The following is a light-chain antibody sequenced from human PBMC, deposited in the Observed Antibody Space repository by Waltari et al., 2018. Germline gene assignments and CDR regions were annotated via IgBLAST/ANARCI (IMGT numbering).Light chain of an antibody. J-gene: IGLJ1*01. Sequence: QSALTQPASVSGSPGQSITISCTGTSSDVGGYNFVSWYQQHPGKAPKLMIYDVSKRPSGVSNRFSGSKSGNTASLTISGLQAEDEADYYCSSYTSSYVFGTGTKVTVL. CDR3: SSYTSSYV. CDR1: SSDVGGYNF. V-gene: IGLV2-14*01. CDR2: DVS.